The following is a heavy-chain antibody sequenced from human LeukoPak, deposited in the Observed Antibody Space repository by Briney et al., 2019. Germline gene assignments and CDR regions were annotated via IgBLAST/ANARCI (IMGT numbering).Heavy chain of an antibody. CDR3: ARTVITRIVVATPGAFDI. CDR1: GGSFSGYY. CDR2: INHSGST. D-gene: IGHD3-22*01. Sequence: SETLSLTCAVYGGSFSGYYWNWIRQPPGKGLEWIVEINHSGSTNYNPSLKSRVTISVDTSKNQFSLKLSSVTAADTAVYYCARTVITRIVVATPGAFDIWGQGTMVTVSS. V-gene: IGHV4-34*01. J-gene: IGHJ3*02.